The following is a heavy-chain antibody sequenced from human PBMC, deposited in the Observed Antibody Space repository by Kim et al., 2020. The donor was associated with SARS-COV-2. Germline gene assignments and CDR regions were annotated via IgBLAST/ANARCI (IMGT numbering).Heavy chain of an antibody. CDR3: ARDAAVTGTDVLDV. CDR2: IKQDGSEK. CDR1: GFILRRYW. V-gene: IGHV3-7*01. Sequence: GGSLRLSCAAPGFILRRYWMTWVRQAPGKGLEWVANIKQDGSEKYYVDSVKGRFTISRDNAMNSLFLQMNSLRAEDTAVYYCARDAAVTGTDVLDVWGQGTLVTVSS. J-gene: IGHJ3*01. D-gene: IGHD6-19*01.